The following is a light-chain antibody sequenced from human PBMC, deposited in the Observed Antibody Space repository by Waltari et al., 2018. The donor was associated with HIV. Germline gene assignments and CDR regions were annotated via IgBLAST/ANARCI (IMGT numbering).Light chain of an antibody. CDR1: TNDVGNSNL. Sequence: QSALTHPASVSGSPGQSITISCIGITNDVGNSNLVSWYQQHPGKAPKLIIYEITKRPSGVSNRFSGSKSGNTASLTISGLQADEEADYYCCSYANAGRTFGGGTKLTVL. V-gene: IGLV2-23*02. CDR3: CSYANAGRT. J-gene: IGLJ2*01. CDR2: EIT.